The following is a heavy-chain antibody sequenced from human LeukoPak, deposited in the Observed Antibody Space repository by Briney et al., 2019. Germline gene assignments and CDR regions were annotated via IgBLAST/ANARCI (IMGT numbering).Heavy chain of an antibody. V-gene: IGHV3-7*01. D-gene: IGHD7-27*01. CDR2: INQDGSEK. CDR1: GFTFSSYA. CDR3: ARDLNWETY. J-gene: IGHJ4*02. Sequence: GGSLRLSCAASGFTFSSYAMSWVRQAPGKGLEWVANINQDGSEKYYVDSVKGRFTISRDNAKNSLYLQMNSLRAEDTAVYYCARDLNWETYWGQGTLVTVSS.